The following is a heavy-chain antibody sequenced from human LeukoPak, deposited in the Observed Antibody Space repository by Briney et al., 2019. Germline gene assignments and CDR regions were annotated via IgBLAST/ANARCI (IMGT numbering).Heavy chain of an antibody. CDR1: GFTFSSYG. V-gene: IGHV3-30*03. D-gene: IGHD4-17*01. CDR3: ARGFPYDDTTEGYYYGMDV. J-gene: IGHJ6*02. CDR2: ISYDGSNK. Sequence: GRSLRLSCAASGFTFSSYGMHWVRQAPGKGLEWVAVISYDGSNKYYADSVKGRFTISRDNSKNTLYLQMNSLRAEDTAVYYCARGFPYDDTTEGYYYGMDVWGRGTTVTVSS.